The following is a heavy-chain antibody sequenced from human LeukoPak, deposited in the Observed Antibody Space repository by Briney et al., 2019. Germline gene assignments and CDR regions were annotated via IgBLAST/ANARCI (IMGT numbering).Heavy chain of an antibody. CDR1: GFTFSSHS. Sequence: LRLSCAASGFTFSSHSMNWVRQAPGKGLEWVSYISSSSSTIYYADSVKGRFTISRDNAKNSLYLQMNSLRAEDTAVYYCARGAYYYEDWGQGTLVTVSS. J-gene: IGHJ4*02. CDR3: ARGAYYYED. V-gene: IGHV3-48*01. CDR2: ISSSSSTI.